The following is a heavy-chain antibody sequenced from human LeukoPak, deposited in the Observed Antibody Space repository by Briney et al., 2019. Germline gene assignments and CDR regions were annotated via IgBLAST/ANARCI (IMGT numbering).Heavy chain of an antibody. CDR3: ARDGSTSPGYYYYGMDV. CDR1: GGTFSSYA. D-gene: IGHD2-2*01. Sequence: ASVKVSCEASGGTFSSYAISWVRQAPGQGLEWMGRIIPILGIANYAQKFQGSVTITADKSTSTAYMELSSLRSEDTAVYYCARDGSTSPGYYYYGMDVWGQGTTVTVSS. J-gene: IGHJ6*02. V-gene: IGHV1-69*04. CDR2: IIPILGIA.